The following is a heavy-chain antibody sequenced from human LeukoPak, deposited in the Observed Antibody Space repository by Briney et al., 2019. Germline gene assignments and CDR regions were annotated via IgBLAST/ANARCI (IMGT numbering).Heavy chain of an antibody. D-gene: IGHD3-16*02. CDR3: ARDFSDDYVWGSYRLGFDY. CDR1: GYIFADYD. Sequence: ASVKVSCTASGYIFADYDIRWVRRAPGQGHEWMGWISAYNGNTNYAQKLQGRVTMTTDTSTSTAYMELRSLRSDDTAVYYCARDFSDDYVWGSYRLGFDYWGQGTLVTVSS. V-gene: IGHV1-18*04. CDR2: ISAYNGNT. J-gene: IGHJ4*02.